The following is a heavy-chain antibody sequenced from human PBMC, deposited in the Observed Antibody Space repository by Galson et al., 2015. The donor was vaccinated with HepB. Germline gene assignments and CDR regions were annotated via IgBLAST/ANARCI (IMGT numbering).Heavy chain of an antibody. CDR1: GYTLTELS. V-gene: IGHV1-24*01. CDR2: FDPEDVET. D-gene: IGHD3-22*01. J-gene: IGHJ4*02. CDR3: ATLAYHDSSAYYFDS. Sequence: SVKVSCKVSGYTLTELSMHWVRQAPGKGLEWMGSFDPEDVETIYAQKFQGRVTLTEDTSTDTAYMQLSSLRSEDTAVYYCATLAYHDSSAYYFDSWGLGTLVTVSS.